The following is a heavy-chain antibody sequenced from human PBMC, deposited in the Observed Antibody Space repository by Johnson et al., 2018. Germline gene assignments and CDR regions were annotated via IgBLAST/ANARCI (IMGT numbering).Heavy chain of an antibody. V-gene: IGHV3-73*01. D-gene: IGHD2-2*01. CDR2: IRSKGNNYAT. CDR3: NRSKGCSSTICYGSYYYIDV. J-gene: IGHJ6*03. Sequence: VQLVESGGGLVQPGGSLKLSCAASGFTFSGSAMHWVRQASGKGLEWVGRIRSKGNNYATAYAASVKGRFTISRDDSKNTAYRQMNNLKTEDTAVYYCNRSKGCSSTICYGSYYYIDVWGKGTTVTVSS. CDR1: GFTFSGSA.